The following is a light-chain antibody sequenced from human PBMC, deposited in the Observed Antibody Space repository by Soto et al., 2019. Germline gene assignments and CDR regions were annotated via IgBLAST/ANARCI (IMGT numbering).Light chain of an antibody. V-gene: IGLV1-44*01. CDR1: SSNIGGYT. CDR2: DNN. CDR3: AAWDDSLNGYV. Sequence: QAVVTQPPSASGTPGQKVTISCSGGSSNIGGYTVNWYQQVPGTTPRLLIYDNNQRPSGVPDRFSGSKSGTSASLAISGLQSEDEADYYCAAWDDSLNGYVFGTGTKLTVL. J-gene: IGLJ1*01.